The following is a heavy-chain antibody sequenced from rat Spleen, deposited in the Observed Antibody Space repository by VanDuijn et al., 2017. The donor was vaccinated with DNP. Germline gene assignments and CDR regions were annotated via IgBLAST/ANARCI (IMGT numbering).Heavy chain of an antibody. CDR1: GFSLTSYT. D-gene: IGHD1-6*01. CDR2: ISSGGST. CDR3: ARSDYGYNRNWFAY. V-gene: IGHV2-6*01. Sequence: QVQLKESGPGLVQPSQTLSLTCTVSGFSLTSYTVSWVRQPPGKGLEWIATISSGGSTNYNSALKSRLSISRDTSKSQVLLTMNSLQTEDPAMYFCARSDYGYNRNWFAYWGQGTLVTVSS. J-gene: IGHJ3*01.